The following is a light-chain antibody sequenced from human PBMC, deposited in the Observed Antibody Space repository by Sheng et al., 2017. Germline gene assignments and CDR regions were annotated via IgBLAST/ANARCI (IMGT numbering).Light chain of an antibody. CDR2: GAS. CDR1: QSVSSN. CDR3: QQYDSWPTWT. Sequence: ETVMTQSPGTLSVSPGERATLSCRASQSVSSNLAWYQQKPGQAPRLLIFGASTRAPDIPARFSGSGSGTEFILTISSLQSEDVAVYYCQQYDSWPTWTFGQGTKV. J-gene: IGKJ1*01. V-gene: IGKV3-15*01.